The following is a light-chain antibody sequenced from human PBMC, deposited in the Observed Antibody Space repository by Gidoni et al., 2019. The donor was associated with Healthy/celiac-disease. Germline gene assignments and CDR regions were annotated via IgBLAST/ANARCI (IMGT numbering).Light chain of an antibody. V-gene: IGLV3-1*01. CDR1: KLGDKY. CDR2: QDS. CDR3: QAWDSSREV. J-gene: IGLJ2*01. Sequence: YELTQPPSVSVSPGQTASITCSGDKLGDKYACWYQQKQGQSPVLVIYQDSKRPSGIPERFSGSNSGNTATLTISGTQAMDEADYYCQAWDSSREVFGGGTKLTVL.